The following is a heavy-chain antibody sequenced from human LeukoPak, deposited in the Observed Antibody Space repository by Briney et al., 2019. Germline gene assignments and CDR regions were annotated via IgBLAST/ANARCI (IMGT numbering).Heavy chain of an antibody. D-gene: IGHD3-10*01. CDR2: ISAYNGNT. CDR1: GYTFTSYG. Sequence: ASVTVSCKASGYTFTSYGISWVRQAPGQRLEWMGWISAYNGNTNYAQKLQGRVTMTTDTSTSTAYMELRSLRSDDTAVYYCARDITRITMVRGVMARPNFDYWGQGTLVTVSS. J-gene: IGHJ4*02. CDR3: ARDITRITMVRGVMARPNFDY. V-gene: IGHV1-18*01.